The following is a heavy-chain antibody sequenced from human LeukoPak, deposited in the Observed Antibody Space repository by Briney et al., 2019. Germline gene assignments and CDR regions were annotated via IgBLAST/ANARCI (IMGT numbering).Heavy chain of an antibody. J-gene: IGHJ4*02. Sequence: SETLSLTCTVSGGSISTYYWSWIRQPPGKGLEWIGYIYKSGSTNYNPSLKSRVTISVDTSKNQFSLRLTSVTAADTAVYYCARGYYDSGAYYYYFDYWGQGTLVTVSS. V-gene: IGHV4-59*01. D-gene: IGHD3-22*01. CDR2: IYKSGST. CDR1: GGSISTYY. CDR3: ARGYYDSGAYYYYFDY.